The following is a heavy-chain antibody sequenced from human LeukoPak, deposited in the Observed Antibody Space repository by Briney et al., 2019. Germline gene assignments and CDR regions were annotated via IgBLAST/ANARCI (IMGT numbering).Heavy chain of an antibody. D-gene: IGHD5-24*01. CDR1: GFTFSSYS. CDR3: ARWIGRDGYNYAGRYYFDY. Sequence: GGSLRLSCAATGFTFSSYSMNWVRQAPGKGLEWVSVIYSGGSTYYADSVKGRFTISRDNSKNTLYLQMNSLRAEDTAVYYCARWIGRDGYNYAGRYYFDYWGQGTLVTVSS. CDR2: IYSGGST. V-gene: IGHV3-66*01. J-gene: IGHJ4*02.